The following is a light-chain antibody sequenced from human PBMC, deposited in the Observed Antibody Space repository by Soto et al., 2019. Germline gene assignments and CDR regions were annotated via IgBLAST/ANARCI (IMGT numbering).Light chain of an antibody. V-gene: IGKV3-20*01. CDR1: QSVSSSY. J-gene: IGKJ2*01. CDR3: QQYGSSPLMYT. Sequence: EIVLTQSPGTLYLSPGERATLSCRARQSVSSSYLAWYQKKPGQAPRLLIYGASSRATGIPDRFSGSGSGTDFTLTISRLEPEDFAVYYCQQYGSSPLMYTFGQGTKLEIK. CDR2: GAS.